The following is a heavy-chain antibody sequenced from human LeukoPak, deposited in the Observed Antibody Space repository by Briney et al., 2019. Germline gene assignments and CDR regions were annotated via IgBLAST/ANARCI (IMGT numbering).Heavy chain of an antibody. CDR3: AKDLGVIIVPYAIDYYGLDV. D-gene: IGHD2-2*01. CDR2: ISSDGGNI. V-gene: IGHV3-30*14. Sequence: QSGGSLRLSCAASGFIFSSFSMQWVRQAPGKGLDWVAAISSDGGNIQYADSVKGRFTISRDNSMNILYLQMDSLRPEDTAVYYCAKDLGVIIVPYAIDYYGLDVWGQGTKVTVSS. CDR1: GFIFSSFS. J-gene: IGHJ6*02.